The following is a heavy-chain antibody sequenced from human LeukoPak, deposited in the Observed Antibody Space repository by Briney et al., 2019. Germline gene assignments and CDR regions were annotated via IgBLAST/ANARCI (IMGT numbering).Heavy chain of an antibody. CDR1: GGSISSYY. CDR3: ARLGTNYGDYRFAF. V-gene: IGHV4-59*12. D-gene: IGHD4-17*01. Sequence: SATLSLTCTVSGGSISSYYWSWIRQPPGKGLEWIGYIYYSGNTNYNPSLKSRVTISVDTSKNQFSLELSSVTAADTAVYYCARLGTNYGDYRFAFWGQGTLVTVSS. CDR2: IYYSGNT. J-gene: IGHJ4*02.